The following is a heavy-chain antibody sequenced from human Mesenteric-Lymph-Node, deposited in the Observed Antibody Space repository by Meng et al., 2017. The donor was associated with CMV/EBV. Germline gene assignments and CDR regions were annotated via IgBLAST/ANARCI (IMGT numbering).Heavy chain of an antibody. D-gene: IGHD2-2*01. CDR2: MNPNSGNT. CDR1: GYTFTSYD. Sequence: ASVKVSCKASGYTFTSYDINWVRQATGQGLEWMGWMNPNSGNTGYAQKFQGRVTMTRNTSISTAYLQWSSLKASDTAMFYCARSTGYCHSPSCFLDSGGFDFWGQGTLVTVSS. V-gene: IGHV1-8*01. CDR3: ARSTGYCHSPSCFLDSGGFDF. J-gene: IGHJ4*02.